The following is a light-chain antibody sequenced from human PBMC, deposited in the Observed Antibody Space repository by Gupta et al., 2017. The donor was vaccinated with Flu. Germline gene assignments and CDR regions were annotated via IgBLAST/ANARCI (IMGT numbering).Light chain of an antibody. J-gene: IGKJ1*01. CDR2: WTS. V-gene: IGKV4-1*01. Sequence: DIVMTQSPDSLAVSLGERATINCKPSQSILYSSDNKNYLAWYQQKAGQPPKVIIYWTSTRESGVPDRFNGSGSGTDFTLTISSLQADDVAVYYCQQYYSSPPAFGQGTKVEIK. CDR3: QQYYSSPPA. CDR1: QSILYSSDNKNY.